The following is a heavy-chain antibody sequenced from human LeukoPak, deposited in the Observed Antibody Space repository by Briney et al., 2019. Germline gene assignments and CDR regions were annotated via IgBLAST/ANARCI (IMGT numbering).Heavy chain of an antibody. D-gene: IGHD1-26*01. Sequence: PGGSLRLSCAASGFTASSNYMNWVRQAPGKGLEWVSVIHSGDSTYYADSVKGRFTISRDNSKNTLYLQMNSLRAEDTAVYYCARELRERRTYYGTFDYWGQGTLVTVSS. CDR2: IHSGDST. J-gene: IGHJ4*02. CDR3: ARELRERRTYYGTFDY. V-gene: IGHV3-66*02. CDR1: GFTASSNY.